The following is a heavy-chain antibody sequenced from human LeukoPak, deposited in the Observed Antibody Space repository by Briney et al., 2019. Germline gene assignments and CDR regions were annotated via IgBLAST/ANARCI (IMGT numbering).Heavy chain of an antibody. D-gene: IGHD3-9*01. CDR2: IYYTGST. CDR1: GRSVSSSRYY. J-gene: IGHJ5*02. V-gene: IGHV4-39*01. Sequence: SETLLLTCPVPGRSVSSSRYYSGWIRQPPGKGLEWPGSIYYTGSTYYKPSLKSRVTISVDASKNQISLELSSVTAADTAVYFCARHKSFDYLSPIDAWGQGTLVTVSS. CDR3: ARHKSFDYLSPIDA.